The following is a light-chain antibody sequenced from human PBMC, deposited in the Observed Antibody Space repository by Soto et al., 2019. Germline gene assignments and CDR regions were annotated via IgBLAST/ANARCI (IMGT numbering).Light chain of an antibody. CDR1: QGISSY. CDR2: AAS. V-gene: IGKV1-9*01. CDR3: QQLNSYPR. Sequence: DIQLTQSPSFLSASVGDRVTITCRASQGISSYLAWYQQKPGKAPKLLIYAASTLQSGVPSRFSGSGSGTEFTLTSSSRQPEDFATYYCQQLNSYPRFGQGTRLEIK. J-gene: IGKJ5*01.